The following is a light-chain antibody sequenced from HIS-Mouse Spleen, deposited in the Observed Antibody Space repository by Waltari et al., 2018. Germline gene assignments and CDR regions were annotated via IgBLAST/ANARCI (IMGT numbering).Light chain of an antibody. CDR2: WAS. V-gene: IGKV4-1*01. J-gene: IGKJ2*01. CDR3: QQYYSTPPYT. CDR1: QSVLYSSNNKNY. Sequence: DIVMTQSPDSLAVSLGERATINCQPSQSVLYSSNNKNYLAWYQQKPGQPPKLLIYWASTRESGVPDRFSGSGSGTDFTLTISSLQAEDVAVYYCQQYYSTPPYTFGQGTKLEIK.